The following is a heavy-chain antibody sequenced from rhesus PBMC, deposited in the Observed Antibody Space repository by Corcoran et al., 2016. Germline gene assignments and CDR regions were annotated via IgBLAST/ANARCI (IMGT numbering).Heavy chain of an antibody. CDR2: IKKKADGGKA. D-gene: IGHD2-2*01. CDR3: TRGIKDDY. Sequence: EVQLVESGGGLVQPGGSLRLSCAASGFTFSNYWMSWVRQAPGKGLDWVGRIKKKADGGKAAYAESVKGRFTISRDDSKNTLYLQMNSLKTEDTAVYYCTRGIKDDYWGQGVLVTVSS. V-gene: IGHV3-16*01. CDR1: GFTFSNYW. J-gene: IGHJ4*01.